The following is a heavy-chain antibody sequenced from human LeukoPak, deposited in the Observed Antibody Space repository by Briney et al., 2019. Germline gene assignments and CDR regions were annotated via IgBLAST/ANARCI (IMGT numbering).Heavy chain of an antibody. V-gene: IGHV3-66*01. J-gene: IGHJ6*02. Sequence: GGSLRLSCAASGFTVSDNYMIWVRRAPGKGLEWVSLIKSDGRTYFADSVEGRFTISRDNSKNTFYLQMTSLRAVDTAVYYCARDRTYCGVNCFSRGMDVWGQGTTVIVSS. CDR3: ARDRTYCGVNCFSRGMDV. D-gene: IGHD2-21*02. CDR2: IKSDGRT. CDR1: GFTVSDNY.